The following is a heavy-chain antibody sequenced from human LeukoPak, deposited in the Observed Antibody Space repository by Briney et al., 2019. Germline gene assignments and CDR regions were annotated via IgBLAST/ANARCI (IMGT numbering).Heavy chain of an antibody. Sequence: SVKVSCKASGYTFTSYGISWVRQAPGQGLEWMGGIIPIFGTANYAQKFQGRVTITADESTSTAYMELSSLRSEDTAVYYCARDRDIGMDVWGQGTTVTVS. J-gene: IGHJ6*02. CDR1: GYTFTSYG. CDR3: ARDRDIGMDV. CDR2: IIPIFGTA. V-gene: IGHV1-69*13.